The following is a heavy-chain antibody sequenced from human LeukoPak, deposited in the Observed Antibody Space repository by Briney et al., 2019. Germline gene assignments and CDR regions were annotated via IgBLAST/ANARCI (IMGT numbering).Heavy chain of an antibody. CDR2: ISSDGSDT. CDR1: GFTFGSYL. Sequence: PGGSLRLSCTASGFTFGSYLMHWVRQAPGKGLVWVSRISSDGSDTTYADSVKGRFTISRDSAKNKLYLQMNSLRVEDTAVYYCARKQVGADFDYWGQGILVTVSS. D-gene: IGHD1-26*01. J-gene: IGHJ4*02. V-gene: IGHV3-74*01. CDR3: ARKQVGADFDY.